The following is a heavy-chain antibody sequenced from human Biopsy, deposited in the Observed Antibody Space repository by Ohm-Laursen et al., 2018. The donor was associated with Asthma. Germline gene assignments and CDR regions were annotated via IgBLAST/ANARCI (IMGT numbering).Heavy chain of an antibody. CDR1: GFVFSQCG. Sequence: SLRLSCAASGFVFSQCGMHWVRQGPGKGLEWVALVSSDGHNKYYEDSVKGRFTISRDNSRNRLYLLINRLTVEDSAVYFCARQSGQDYGDSSGFDIWGQGTKVAVSS. CDR3: ARQSGQDYGDSSGFDI. J-gene: IGHJ3*02. V-gene: IGHV3-30*03. D-gene: IGHD3-22*01. CDR2: VSSDGHNK.